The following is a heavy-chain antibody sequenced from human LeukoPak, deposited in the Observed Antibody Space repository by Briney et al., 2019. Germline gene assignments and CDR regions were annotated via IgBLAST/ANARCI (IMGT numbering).Heavy chain of an antibody. J-gene: IGHJ1*01. CDR2: IYYSGST. V-gene: IGHV4-59*01. Sequence: PSETLSLTCTVSGGSISSYYSSWIREPPRKGLEWSGYIYYSGSTNYNPSRKSRVTISVDTSKNQFSLKLSPVSAADTAVYYCARVDGSYDSSGYYSEYFQHWGQGTLVTVSS. D-gene: IGHD3-22*01. CDR3: ARVDGSYDSSGYYSEYFQH. CDR1: GGSISSYY.